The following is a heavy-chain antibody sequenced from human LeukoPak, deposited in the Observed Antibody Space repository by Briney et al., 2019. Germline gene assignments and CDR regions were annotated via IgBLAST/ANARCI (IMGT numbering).Heavy chain of an antibody. CDR1: GGTFNNYT. Sequence: ASVRVSCKASGGTFNNYTIIWVRQAPGQGLEWMGGIIPIFGTANYAQKFQGRVTITADKSTSTAYMELSSLRSEDTAVYYCAGGYCSSTSCYVVAFDIWGQGTMVTVSS. J-gene: IGHJ3*02. CDR3: AGGYCSSTSCYVVAFDI. V-gene: IGHV1-69*06. CDR2: IIPIFGTA. D-gene: IGHD2-2*01.